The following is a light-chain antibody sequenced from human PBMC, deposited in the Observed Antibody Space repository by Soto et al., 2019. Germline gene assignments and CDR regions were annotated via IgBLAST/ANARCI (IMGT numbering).Light chain of an antibody. Sequence: QSALTQPASVSGSPGQSITISCTGTSSDVGGYNYVSWYQQHPGKAPKLMIYEVSNRPSGVSNRFSGYKSGNTASLTISGLQAEDEADYYCSSYTSTSTPCVFGTGTKLTVL. CDR2: EVS. CDR3: SSYTSTSTPCV. J-gene: IGLJ1*01. CDR1: SSDVGGYNY. V-gene: IGLV2-14*01.